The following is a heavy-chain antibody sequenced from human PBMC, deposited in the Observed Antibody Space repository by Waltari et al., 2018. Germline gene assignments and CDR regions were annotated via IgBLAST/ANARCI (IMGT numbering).Heavy chain of an antibody. CDR3: ARHCVAYGGAFDI. CDR1: GGSFRSDTYY. CDR2: VYYSGST. Sequence: QLPLQESGPGLVRPSETLSLTCTVSGGSFRSDTYYWGWIRQPPGKGLEWIGSVYYSGSTYYNKSLKSRVSISADTSRNQFSLELSSVTAADTSLYFCARHCVAYGGAFDIWGQGTMVTVSS. D-gene: IGHD4-17*01. J-gene: IGHJ3*02. V-gene: IGHV4-39*01.